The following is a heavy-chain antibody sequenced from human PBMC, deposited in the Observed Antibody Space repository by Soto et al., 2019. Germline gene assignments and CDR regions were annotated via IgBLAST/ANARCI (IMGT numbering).Heavy chain of an antibody. CDR1: GFTFSSYA. D-gene: IGHD2-2*01. CDR3: AKMDAYAFDM. Sequence: EVQLLESGGGLVQPGGSLRLSCVGSGFTFSSYAMSWVRQAPGKGLEWVSTMSGSGCSTNSADSVKGRFTISRDNSKSTLYLQMNSLRAEDTAVYYCAKMDAYAFDMSGQGTMVTVSS. J-gene: IGHJ3*02. V-gene: IGHV3-23*01. CDR2: MSGSGCST.